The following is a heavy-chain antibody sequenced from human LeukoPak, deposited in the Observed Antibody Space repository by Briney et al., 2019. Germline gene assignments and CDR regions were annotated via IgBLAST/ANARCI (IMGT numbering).Heavy chain of an antibody. CDR3: ARDRITMVRGVIGYDY. Sequence: ASVKVSCKASGYTFTSYDINWVRRAPGQGLEWMGWVSGYNGNTNYAQKFEGRVAMTTDTSSSTAYMELRSLRSDDTAVYYCARDRITMVRGVIGYDYWGQGTLVTVSS. J-gene: IGHJ4*02. CDR1: GYTFTSYD. CDR2: VSGYNGNT. D-gene: IGHD3-10*01. V-gene: IGHV1-18*01.